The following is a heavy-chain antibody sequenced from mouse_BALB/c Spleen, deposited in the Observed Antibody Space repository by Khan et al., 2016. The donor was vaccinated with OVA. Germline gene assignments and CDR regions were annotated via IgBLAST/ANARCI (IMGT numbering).Heavy chain of an antibody. CDR2: ILPGTGST. V-gene: IGHV1-9*01. J-gene: IGHJ2*01. CDR1: GYTFRSDW. Sequence: QVQLQQSGAELMKPGASVKISCKATGYTFRSDWMEWVKQRPGHGLEWIGEILPGTGSTNNNEKIRGKATSTADTSSKTAYMQLSSLTSETSAVCSCARPYYADYWGQGTTLTVSS. D-gene: IGHD2-10*01. CDR3: ARPYYADY.